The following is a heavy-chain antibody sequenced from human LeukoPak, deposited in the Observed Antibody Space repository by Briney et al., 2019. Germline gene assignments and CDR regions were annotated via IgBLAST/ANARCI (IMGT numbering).Heavy chain of an antibody. CDR2: IKGDGIST. CDR1: GFDFSSNW. D-gene: IGHD6-19*01. J-gene: IGHJ4*02. Sequence: PGGSLRLSCAASGFDFSSNWMHWVRHAPGQGLVWVSRIKGDGISTNYADSVKGRFTISRDIAKNTLYLQMNSLRAEDTAVYYCAKDPRIAVAGTTYYFDYWGQGTLVTVSS. V-gene: IGHV3-74*01. CDR3: AKDPRIAVAGTTYYFDY.